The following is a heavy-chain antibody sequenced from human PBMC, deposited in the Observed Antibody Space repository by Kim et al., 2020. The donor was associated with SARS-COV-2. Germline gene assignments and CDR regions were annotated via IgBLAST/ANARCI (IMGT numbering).Heavy chain of an antibody. V-gene: IGHV3-23*01. J-gene: IGHJ4*02. CDR3: AKSGIVPAAMADY. Sequence: YADSVKGRFTISRDNSKNTLYLQMNSLRAEDTAVYYCAKSGIVPAAMADYWGQGTLVTVSS. D-gene: IGHD2-2*01.